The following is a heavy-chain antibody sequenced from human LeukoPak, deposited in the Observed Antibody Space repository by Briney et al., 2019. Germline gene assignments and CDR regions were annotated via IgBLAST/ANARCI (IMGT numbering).Heavy chain of an antibody. D-gene: IGHD1-26*01. Sequence: GGSLRLSCAASGFTFSSYDMHWVRHATGKGLEWVSAIDTAGDTYYPGSVKGRFTISRENAKNSLYLQMNSLRAGDTAVYYCARARGGAFSGMDVWGQGTTVTVSS. CDR1: GFTFSSYD. CDR3: ARARGGAFSGMDV. J-gene: IGHJ6*02. CDR2: IDTAGDT. V-gene: IGHV3-13*01.